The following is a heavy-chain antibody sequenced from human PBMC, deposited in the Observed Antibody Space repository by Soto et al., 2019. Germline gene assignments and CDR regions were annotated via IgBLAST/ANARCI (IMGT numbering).Heavy chain of an antibody. V-gene: IGHV3-7*01. CDR1: GFTFSSYW. D-gene: IGHD3-10*01. Sequence: GGSLRLSCAASGFTFSSYWMSWVRRAPGKGLEWVANIKQDGSEKYYVDSVKGRFTISRDNAKNSLYLQMNSLRAEDTAVYYCARDFGEFSKPLDYWGQGTLVTVSS. CDR2: IKQDGSEK. J-gene: IGHJ4*02. CDR3: ARDFGEFSKPLDY.